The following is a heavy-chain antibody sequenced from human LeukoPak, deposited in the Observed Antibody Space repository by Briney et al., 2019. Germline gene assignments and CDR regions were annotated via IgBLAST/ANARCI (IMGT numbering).Heavy chain of an antibody. Sequence: PSETLSLTCTVSGGSVSSGSYYWSWIRQPPGKGLEWIGYIYYSGSTNYNPSLKSRVTISVDTSKNQFSLKLSSVTAADTAVYYCARVDSSSPPYYYYYGMDVWGQGTTVTVSS. CDR3: ARVDSSSPPYYYYYGMDV. V-gene: IGHV4-61*01. D-gene: IGHD6-6*01. CDR1: GGSVSSGSYY. J-gene: IGHJ6*02. CDR2: IYYSGST.